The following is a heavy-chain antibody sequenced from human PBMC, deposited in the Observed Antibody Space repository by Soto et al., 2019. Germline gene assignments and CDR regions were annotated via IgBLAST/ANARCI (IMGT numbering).Heavy chain of an antibody. D-gene: IGHD2-2*01. Sequence: SETLSLTCTVSGGSISSYYWSWIRQPPGKGLEWIGYIYYSGSTNYNPSLKSRVTISVDTSKNQFSLKLSSVTAADTAVYYCARGRVVWSSINFDYWGQGTLVTVS. V-gene: IGHV4-59*01. CDR2: IYYSGST. CDR3: ARGRVVWSSINFDY. J-gene: IGHJ4*02. CDR1: GGSISSYY.